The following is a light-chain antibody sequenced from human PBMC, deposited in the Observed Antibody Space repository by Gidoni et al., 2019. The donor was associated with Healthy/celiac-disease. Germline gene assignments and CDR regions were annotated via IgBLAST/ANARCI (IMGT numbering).Light chain of an antibody. CDR1: SSNIGAGYD. CDR2: GNS. V-gene: IGLV1-40*01. J-gene: IGLJ2*01. Sequence: QSVLPQPPSVSGAPGQRVTISCTGSSSNIGAGYDVHWYQQLPGTAPKLLLYGNSNRPSGVPDRFSGSKSGTSASLAITGLQAEDEADYYCQSYDSSLSHVVFGGGTKLTVL. CDR3: QSYDSSLSHVV.